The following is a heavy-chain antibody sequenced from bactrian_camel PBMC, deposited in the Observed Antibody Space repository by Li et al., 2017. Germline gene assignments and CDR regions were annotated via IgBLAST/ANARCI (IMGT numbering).Heavy chain of an antibody. J-gene: IGHJ4*01. Sequence: VQLVESGGGLVQPGGSLRLSCAASGFTVTNYYMSWVRQAPGKGFEWVSTIASNGFSTYYADSVKDRFIISRDNAKNTVYLQMNSLKPEDTAMYYCAESDWCLPCYWGQGTQVTVS. V-gene: IGHV3S40*01. CDR1: GFTVTNYY. D-gene: IGHD7*01. CDR3: AESDWCLPCY. CDR2: IASNGFST.